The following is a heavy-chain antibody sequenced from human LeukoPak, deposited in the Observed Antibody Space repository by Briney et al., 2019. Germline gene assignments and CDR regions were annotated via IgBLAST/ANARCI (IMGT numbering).Heavy chain of an antibody. J-gene: IGHJ4*02. CDR3: GSTTLGG. D-gene: IGHD2-2*01. V-gene: IGHV4-34*08. CDR2: INHSGST. Sequence: GSLRLSCAASGFTFSSYAMSWIRQPPGKGLEWIGEINHSGSTNYNPSLKSRVTISVDTSKNQFSLKLSSVTAADTAVYYCGSTTLGGWGQGTLVTVSS. CDR1: GFTFSSYA.